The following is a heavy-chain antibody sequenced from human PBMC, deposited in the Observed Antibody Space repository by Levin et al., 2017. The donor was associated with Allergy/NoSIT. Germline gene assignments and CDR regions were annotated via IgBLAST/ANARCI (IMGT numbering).Heavy chain of an antibody. CDR2: ISSSGSTI. V-gene: IGHV3-48*03. CDR3: AKQLGNFWSGYNYFDY. CDR1: GFTFSSYE. Sequence: GESLKISCAASGFTFSSYEMNWVRQAPGKGLEWVSYISSSGSTIYYADSVKGRFTISRDNAKNSLYLQMNSLRAEDTAVYYCAKQLGNFWSGYNYFDYWGQGTLVTVSS. J-gene: IGHJ4*02. D-gene: IGHD3-3*01.